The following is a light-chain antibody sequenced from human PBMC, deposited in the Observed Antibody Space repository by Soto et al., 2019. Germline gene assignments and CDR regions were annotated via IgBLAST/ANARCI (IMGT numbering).Light chain of an antibody. CDR1: SSDVGGYNY. Sequence: QSVLTQSRSVSGSPGQSVTISCTGTSSDVGGYNYVSWYQHHPGKAPKVMIYDVSKRPSGVPDRFSGSKSGNTASLTISGLQAEDEAVYYCCSYAGSYTLVFGGGTKVTVL. J-gene: IGLJ2*01. CDR2: DVS. CDR3: CSYAGSYTLV. V-gene: IGLV2-11*01.